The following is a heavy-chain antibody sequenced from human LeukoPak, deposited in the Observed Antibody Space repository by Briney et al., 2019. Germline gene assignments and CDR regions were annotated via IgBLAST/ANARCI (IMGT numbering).Heavy chain of an antibody. CDR2: INPNSGGT. CDR3: ARVYPTMYSSSWAGAFDI. V-gene: IGHV1-2*02. CDR1: GYTFTSYD. D-gene: IGHD6-13*01. J-gene: IGHJ3*02. Sequence: ASVKVSCKASGYTFTSYDINWVRQATGQELEWMGWINPNSGGTNYAQKFQGRVTMTRDTSISTAYMELSRLRSDDTAVYYCARVYPTMYSSSWAGAFDIWGQGTMVTVSS.